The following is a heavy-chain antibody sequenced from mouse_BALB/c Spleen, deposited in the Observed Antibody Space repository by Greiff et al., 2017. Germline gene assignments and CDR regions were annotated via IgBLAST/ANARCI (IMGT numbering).Heavy chain of an antibody. CDR3: ARHVHYYGSSYGYFDV. J-gene: IGHJ1*01. CDR1: GFTFSSYT. Sequence: EVKLQESGGGLVQPGGSLKLSCAASGFTFSSYTMSWVRQTPEKRLEWVAYISNGGGSTYYPDTVKGRFTISRDNAKNTLYLQMSSLKSEDTAMYYCARHVHYYGSSYGYFDVWGAGTTVTVSS. V-gene: IGHV5-12-2*01. D-gene: IGHD1-1*01. CDR2: ISNGGGST.